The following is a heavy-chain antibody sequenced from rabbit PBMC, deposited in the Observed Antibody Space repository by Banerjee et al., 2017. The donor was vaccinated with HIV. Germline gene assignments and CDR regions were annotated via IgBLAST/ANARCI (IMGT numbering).Heavy chain of an antibody. V-gene: IGHV1S40*01. Sequence: QSLEESGGDLVKPGASLTLTCTASGFSFSRNYHMCWVRQAPGKGLEWIACIYVGSGGSDYYADWAKGRFTISKTSSTMVTLQMTSLTAADTATYFCARGGNTAGDGAALWGPGTLVTVS. CDR1: GFSFSRNYH. D-gene: IGHD7-1*01. CDR3: ARGGNTAGDGAAL. J-gene: IGHJ4*01. CDR2: IYVGSGGSD.